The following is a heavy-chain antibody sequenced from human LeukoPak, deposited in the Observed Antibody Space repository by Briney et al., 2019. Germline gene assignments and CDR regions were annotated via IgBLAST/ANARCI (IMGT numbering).Heavy chain of an antibody. CDR3: ARGGGCIVTCPATEPFYY. CDR1: GGSISSHY. V-gene: IGHV4-59*11. D-gene: IGHD3-9*01. CDR2: IHYMGCT. J-gene: IGHJ4*02. Sequence: SETLSLTRTVSGGSISSHYWSWIRQPPGKGLEWSGYIHYMGCTNYNPAHKSQVTISVGTSTNQFSLKLSSVTAADTGVYYCARGGGCIVTCPATEPFYYWGQGTLVTVSS.